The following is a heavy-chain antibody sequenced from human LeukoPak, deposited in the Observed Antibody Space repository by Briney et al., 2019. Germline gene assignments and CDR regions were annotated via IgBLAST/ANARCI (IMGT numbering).Heavy chain of an antibody. CDR1: GFTFSRYW. V-gene: IGHV3-7*04. J-gene: IGHJ4*02. CDR3: ARAVDDDPVDY. D-gene: IGHD4-23*01. Sequence: GGSLRLSCAASGFTFSRYWMNWVRQAPGKGLEWVANINEDGGEKHYVDSVKGRFTISRDNAKNSLYLQMNSLRADDTAVYYCARAVDDDPVDYWGQGTLVTVSS. CDR2: INEDGGEK.